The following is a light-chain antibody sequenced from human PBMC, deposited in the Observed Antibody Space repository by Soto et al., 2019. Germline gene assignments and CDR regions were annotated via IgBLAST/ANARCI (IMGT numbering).Light chain of an antibody. CDR2: DVT. CDR1: SSDIGGYNY. CDR3: SSYTNRHTMV. J-gene: IGLJ3*02. Sequence: QSALTQPASVSGSPGQSITIFCTGTSSDIGGYNYVSWYQQRQCKPPKLMIYDVTNRPSGVSNRFSGSKSGSTASLTISGLQAEGEGDYYCSSYTNRHTMVFGGGTKLTVL. V-gene: IGLV2-14*03.